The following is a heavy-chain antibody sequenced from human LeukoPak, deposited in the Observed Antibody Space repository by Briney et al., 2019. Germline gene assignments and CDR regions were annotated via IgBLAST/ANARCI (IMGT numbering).Heavy chain of an antibody. V-gene: IGHV1-69*04. CDR2: IIPILGIA. Sequence: SVKVSCKASGGTFSSYAISWVRQAPGQGLEWMGRIIPILGIANYSQKFQGRVTITADKSTSTAYMELSSLRSEDTAVYYCARDGFGMATTEVFDPWGQGTLVTVSS. CDR3: ARDGFGMATTEVFDP. D-gene: IGHD5-24*01. J-gene: IGHJ5*02. CDR1: GGTFSSYA.